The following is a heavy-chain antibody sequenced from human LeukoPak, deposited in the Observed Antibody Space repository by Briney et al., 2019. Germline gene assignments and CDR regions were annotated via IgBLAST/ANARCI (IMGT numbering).Heavy chain of an antibody. J-gene: IGHJ4*02. CDR3: ARPYDSIRDHSGYGY. V-gene: IGHV4-59*08. CDR1: GGSISSNY. D-gene: IGHD5-12*01. Sequence: SETLSLTCTVSGGSISSNYWSWIRQPPGKGLEWIGYVYYSGSTNYNSSLKSRVTISVDTSKNQFSLKLSSVTAADTAVYYCARPYDSIRDHSGYGYWGRGTLVTVSS. CDR2: VYYSGST.